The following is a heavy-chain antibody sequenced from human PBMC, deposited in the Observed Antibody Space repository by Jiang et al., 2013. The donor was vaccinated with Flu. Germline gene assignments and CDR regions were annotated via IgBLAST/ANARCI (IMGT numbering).Heavy chain of an antibody. J-gene: IGHJ4*02. V-gene: IGHV3-49*03. Sequence: GGGLVQPGRSLRVSCTGSGFTFGDYAMNWFRQAPGKGLEWVGFIRSKFYGGTTSYAASVKGRFTISRDDSKSIAFLQMNSLKTEDTAVYYCARDPTLQYSGPFDYWGQGTLVTVSS. CDR1: GFTFGDYA. CDR2: IRSKFYGGTT. D-gene: IGHD1-26*01. CDR3: ARDPTLQYSGPFDY.